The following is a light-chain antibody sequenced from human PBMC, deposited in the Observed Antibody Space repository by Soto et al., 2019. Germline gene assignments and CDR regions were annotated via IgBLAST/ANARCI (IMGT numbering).Light chain of an antibody. Sequence: EIVLTQSPGTLSLSPGERATLSCRASQSVSSSYLAWYQQKPGQAPRLLIYGASSRATGIPDRFSGSGSGTDFTLTIRRLEPEDFAVYYCQQYGSSRGLTCGGGTKGDIK. V-gene: IGKV3-20*01. CDR2: GAS. CDR3: QQYGSSRGLT. J-gene: IGKJ4*01. CDR1: QSVSSSY.